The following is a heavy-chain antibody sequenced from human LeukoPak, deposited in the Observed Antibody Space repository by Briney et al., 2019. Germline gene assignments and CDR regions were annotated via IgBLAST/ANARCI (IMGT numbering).Heavy chain of an antibody. CDR2: IYYSGST. Sequence: SETLSLTCAVYGGSFSGYYWSWIRQPPGKGLEWIGYIYYSGSTNYNPSLKSRVTISVDTSKNQFSLKLSSVTAADTAVYYCARDGGYCSGGSCYSYFDYWGQGTLVTVSS. CDR3: ARDGGYCSGGSCYSYFDY. V-gene: IGHV4-59*01. J-gene: IGHJ4*02. CDR1: GGSFSGYY. D-gene: IGHD2-15*01.